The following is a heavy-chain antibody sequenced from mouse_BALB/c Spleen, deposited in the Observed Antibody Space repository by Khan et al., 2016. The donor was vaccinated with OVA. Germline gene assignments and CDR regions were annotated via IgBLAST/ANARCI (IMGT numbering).Heavy chain of an antibody. D-gene: IGHD2-14*01. CDR3: AREGAYYRSDGWFAY. V-gene: IGHV1-4*01. CDR2: IIPTNDYT. J-gene: IGHJ3*01. Sequence: QVQLKQSGAELARPGASVKMSCKASGYTFTTYTIHWVKQRPGQGLEWIGYIIPTNDYTNYNQKFKDRATLTADKSSSTAYMQLSSRTSEDSALYYCAREGAYYRSDGWFAYWGQGTLVTVSA. CDR1: GYTFTTYT.